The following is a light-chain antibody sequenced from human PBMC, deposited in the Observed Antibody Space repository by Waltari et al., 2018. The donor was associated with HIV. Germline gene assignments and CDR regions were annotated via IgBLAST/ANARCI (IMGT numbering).Light chain of an antibody. Sequence: EIVMTQSPATLSVSPGERVTLSCRASQNVNFNLAWYQQKPGQAPRILIYGAYGRAAGIPARFSGSGSGTEFTLTISSLQSEDFAVYYCQQYENWPPITFGQGTRLEIK. CDR2: GAY. V-gene: IGKV3D-15*01. J-gene: IGKJ5*01. CDR1: QNVNFN. CDR3: QQYENWPPIT.